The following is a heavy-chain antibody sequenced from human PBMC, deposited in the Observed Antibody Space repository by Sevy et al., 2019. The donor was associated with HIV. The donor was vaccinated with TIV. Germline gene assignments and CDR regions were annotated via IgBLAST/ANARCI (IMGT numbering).Heavy chain of an antibody. CDR1: GFTFSNYG. D-gene: IGHD6-13*01. V-gene: IGHV3-9*01. CDR2: ISWNSGSI. Sequence: GGYLRLSCAASGFTFSNYGMNWVRQAPGKGLEWVSVISWNSGSIGYADSVKGRFTISRDNAKNSLYLQMNSLRAEDTALYYCAKDRAAAGTGGFDYWGQGTLVTVSS. CDR3: AKDRAAAGTGGFDY. J-gene: IGHJ4*02.